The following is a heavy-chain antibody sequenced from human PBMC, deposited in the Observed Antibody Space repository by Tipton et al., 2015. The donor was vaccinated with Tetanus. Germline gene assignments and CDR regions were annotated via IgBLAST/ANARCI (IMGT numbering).Heavy chain of an antibody. V-gene: IGHV3-23*01. CDR2: ASSSGADT. CDR1: GFTFNKYG. D-gene: IGHD1-26*01. CDR3: AKVIVGATSSPFDF. Sequence: SLRLSCAASGFTFNKYGLTWVRQAPGKGLEWVSSASSSGADTYYADSVKGRFTISRDSSKNTLYLQMNNLRVDDTALYYCAKVIVGATSSPFDFWGPGSLVTVSS. J-gene: IGHJ4*02.